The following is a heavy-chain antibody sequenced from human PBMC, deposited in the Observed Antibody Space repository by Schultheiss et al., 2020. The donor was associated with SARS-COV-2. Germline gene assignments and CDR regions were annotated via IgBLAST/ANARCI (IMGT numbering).Heavy chain of an antibody. CDR2: ISVDTGNT. CDR3: ARGSGTAMVQGY. Sequence: ASVKVSCKASGYTFSSYGISWVRQAPGQGLEWMGWISVDTGNTNYAQKFQGRVTMTTDTSTSTGYMELRSLRPDDTAVYYCARGSGTAMVQGYWGQGTLVTVSS. D-gene: IGHD5-18*01. J-gene: IGHJ4*02. CDR1: GYTFSSYG. V-gene: IGHV1-18*01.